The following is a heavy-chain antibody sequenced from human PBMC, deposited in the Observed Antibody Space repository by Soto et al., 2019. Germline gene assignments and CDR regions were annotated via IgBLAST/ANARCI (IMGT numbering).Heavy chain of an antibody. CDR2: INHSGST. CDR3: ARDWFNRWGILTNSFNYYYGMDV. CDR1: GGSFSGYY. V-gene: IGHV4-34*01. J-gene: IGHJ6*02. D-gene: IGHD3-16*01. Sequence: SETLSLTCAVYGGSFSGYYWSWIRQPPGKGLEWIGEINHSGSTNYNPSLKSRVTISVDTSKNQFSLKLSSVTAADTAVYYCARDWFNRWGILTNSFNYYYGMDVWGQGTTVTVPS.